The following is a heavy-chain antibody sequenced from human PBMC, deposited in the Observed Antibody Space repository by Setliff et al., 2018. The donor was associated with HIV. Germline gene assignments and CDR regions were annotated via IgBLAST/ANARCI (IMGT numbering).Heavy chain of an antibody. Sequence: ASVKVSCKASGYTFTSYGISWIRQAPGQGLEWMGWTYLGATNYAQRFRDRFTVTTDTSTSTAYMELRGLSPDDTALYFCATGGGQSFDYWGQGTLVTVSS. V-gene: IGHV1-18*01. CDR2: TYLGAT. D-gene: IGHD1-26*01. CDR1: GYTFTSYG. J-gene: IGHJ4*02. CDR3: ATGGGQSFDY.